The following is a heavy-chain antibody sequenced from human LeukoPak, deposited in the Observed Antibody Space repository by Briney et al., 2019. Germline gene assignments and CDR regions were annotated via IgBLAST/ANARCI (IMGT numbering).Heavy chain of an antibody. CDR2: IIPIFGTA. J-gene: IGHJ4*02. CDR1: GGTFISYA. D-gene: IGHD6-13*01. Sequence: ASVKVSCKASGGTFISYAISWVRQAPGQGLEWMGGIIPIFGTANYAQKFQGRVTITADESTSTAYMELSSLRSEDTAVYYCARDSGIAAADFDYWGQGTLVTVSS. CDR3: ARDSGIAAADFDY. V-gene: IGHV1-69*13.